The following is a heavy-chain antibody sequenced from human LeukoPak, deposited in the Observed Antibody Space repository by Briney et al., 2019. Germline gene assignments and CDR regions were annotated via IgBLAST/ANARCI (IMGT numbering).Heavy chain of an antibody. D-gene: IGHD2-15*01. Sequence: SETLSLTCTVSGGSISSYYWSWIRQPPGKGLEWIGYIYYSGSTNYNPSLKSRVTISVDTSKNQFSLKLCSVTAADTAVYYCARENCSGGSCSAFDYWGQGTLVTVSS. V-gene: IGHV4-59*01. J-gene: IGHJ4*02. CDR3: ARENCSGGSCSAFDY. CDR1: GGSISSYY. CDR2: IYYSGST.